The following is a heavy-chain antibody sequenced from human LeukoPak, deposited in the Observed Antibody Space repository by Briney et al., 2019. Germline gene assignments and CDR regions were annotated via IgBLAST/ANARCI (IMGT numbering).Heavy chain of an antibody. V-gene: IGHV1-2*02. CDR1: GYTFTSYG. CDR3: ASSEEQQLVSQAPFDY. D-gene: IGHD6-13*01. CDR2: INPNSGGT. Sequence: GASVKVSCKASGYTFTSYGISWVRQAPGQGLEWMGWINPNSGGTNYAQKFQGRVTMTRDTSISTAYMELSRLRSDDTAVYYCASSEEQQLVSQAPFDYWGQGTLVTVSS. J-gene: IGHJ4*02.